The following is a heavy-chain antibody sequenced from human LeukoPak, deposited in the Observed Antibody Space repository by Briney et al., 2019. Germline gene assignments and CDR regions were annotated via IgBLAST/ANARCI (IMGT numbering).Heavy chain of an antibody. CDR1: GGSINNYY. Sequence: KPSETLTLICSVSGGSINNYYWKWIRQPPGKGLEGIAYISYSGNTNYSPSLKSRVTISVDTSKNQFSLQLRSVTTADTAVYYCAGAGSSGWYGEYWGQGTLVTVSS. J-gene: IGHJ4*02. CDR3: AGAGSSGWYGEY. D-gene: IGHD6-19*01. CDR2: ISYSGNT. V-gene: IGHV4-59*01.